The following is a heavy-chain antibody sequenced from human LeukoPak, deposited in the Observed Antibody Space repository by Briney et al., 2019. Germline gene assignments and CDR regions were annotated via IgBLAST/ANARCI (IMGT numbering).Heavy chain of an antibody. CDR3: AKDSGTCCWYFDL. D-gene: IGHD1-26*01. J-gene: IGHJ2*01. Sequence: GGSLRLSCAASGFTFSDYYMSWIRQAPGKGLEWVSSISHSGGSTYADSVKGRFTISRDNSKNTLYLQMNSLRAEDAAVYYCAKDSGTCCWYFDLWGRGTLVTVSS. V-gene: IGHV3-23*01. CDR1: GFTFSDYY. CDR2: ISHSGGST.